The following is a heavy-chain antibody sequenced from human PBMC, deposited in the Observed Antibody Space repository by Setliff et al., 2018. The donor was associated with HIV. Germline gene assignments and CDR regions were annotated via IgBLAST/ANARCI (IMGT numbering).Heavy chain of an antibody. CDR1: GSTFTSYA. J-gene: IGHJ5*02. D-gene: IGHD3-16*01. CDR3: TKDRGGYPSWSQVPWFDP. V-gene: IGHV1-69*13. Sequence: SVKVSCKASGSTFTSYAINWVRQAPGQGLEWMGGIIPIFSTSNYAQRFQGRVTITADESTSTAYMDLGSLRSDDTGVYYCTKDRGGYPSWSQVPWFDPWGQGTRVTVSS. CDR2: IIPIFSTS.